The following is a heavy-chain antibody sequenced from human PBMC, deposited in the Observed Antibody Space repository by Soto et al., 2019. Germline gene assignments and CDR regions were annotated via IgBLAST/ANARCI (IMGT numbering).Heavy chain of an antibody. J-gene: IGHJ4*02. CDR1: EFTFNNYA. V-gene: IGHV3-23*01. D-gene: IGHD3-10*01. CDR2: ISASGGST. CDR3: AKDMKTSGSYQQPRYDY. Sequence: PGGSLRLSCAASEFTFNNYALSWVRQAPGKGLEWVSAISASGGSTFYADSVQGRFTISRDNRKNTLYLQMNSLRAEDTGVYVCAKDMKTSGSYQQPRYDYWGQGTLVTVSS.